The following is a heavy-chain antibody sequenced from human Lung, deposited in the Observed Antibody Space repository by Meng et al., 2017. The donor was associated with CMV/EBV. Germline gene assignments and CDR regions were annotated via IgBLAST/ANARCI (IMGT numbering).Heavy chain of an antibody. CDR3: ARRRTIFGVVIDYGMDV. Sequence: SXTLSLTCAVYGGSFSGYYWSWIRQPPGKGLEWIGEINHSGSTNYNPSLKSRVTISVDTSKNQFSLKLSSVTAADTAVYYCARRRTIFGVVIDYGMDVWGQGTTVTVSS. D-gene: IGHD3-3*01. CDR2: INHSGST. V-gene: IGHV4-34*01. CDR1: GGSFSGYY. J-gene: IGHJ6*02.